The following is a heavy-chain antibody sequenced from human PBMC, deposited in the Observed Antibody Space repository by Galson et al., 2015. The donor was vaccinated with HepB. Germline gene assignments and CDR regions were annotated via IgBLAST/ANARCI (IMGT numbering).Heavy chain of an antibody. CDR2: IIPTFNAA. D-gene: IGHD2-21*02. CDR1: EGIFSDYA. Sequence: SVKVSCKASEGIFSDYAVSWVRQAPGQGLEWVGRIIPTFNAARYAPKFQGRVTISADESTSTVFMDLRSLKFDDTAVYYCGRDPTYCSGDCDSFGYYNYLMDVWGQGTTVTVSS. V-gene: IGHV1-69*13. CDR3: GRDPTYCSGDCDSFGYYNYLMDV. J-gene: IGHJ6*02.